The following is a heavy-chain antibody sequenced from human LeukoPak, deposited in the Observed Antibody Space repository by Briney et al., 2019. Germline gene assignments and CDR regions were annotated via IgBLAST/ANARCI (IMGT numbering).Heavy chain of an antibody. V-gene: IGHV3-30-3*01. CDR3: ARDPEYQLLYYFDY. CDR2: ISFDGSNK. D-gene: IGHD2-2*01. Sequence: GGSLRLSCTASGFTFSSSAMHWVRQAPGKGLEWVAVISFDGSNKYYADSVKGRFTISRDNSKNTLYLQMNSLRAEDTAVYYCARDPEYQLLYYFDYWGQGTLVTVSS. J-gene: IGHJ4*02. CDR1: GFTFSSSA.